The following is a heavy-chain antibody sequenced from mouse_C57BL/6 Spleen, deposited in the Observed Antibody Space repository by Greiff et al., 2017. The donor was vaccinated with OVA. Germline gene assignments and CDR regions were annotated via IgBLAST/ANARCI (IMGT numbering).Heavy chain of an antibody. J-gene: IGHJ2*01. Sequence: VQLQQSGAELVKPGASVKISCKASGYAFSSYWMNWVKRRPGKGLEWIGQIYPGDGDTNYNGKFKGKATLTADKSSSTAYMQLSSLTSEDSAVYFCARFYGSSLDYWGKGTTLTVSS. CDR1: GYAFSSYW. CDR2: IYPGDGDT. CDR3: ARFYGSSLDY. V-gene: IGHV1-80*01. D-gene: IGHD1-1*01.